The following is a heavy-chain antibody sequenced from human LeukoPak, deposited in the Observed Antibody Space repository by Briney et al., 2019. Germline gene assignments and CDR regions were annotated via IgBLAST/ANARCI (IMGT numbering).Heavy chain of an antibody. CDR1: GGSFTGYY. V-gene: IGHV4-34*01. J-gene: IGHJ4*02. Sequence: SETLSLTCVMYGGSFTGYYWSWIRQSPGKGLEWIGEISPRGTKYNPSLKSRVTISLDTTKNQFSLILSSVTAADPAVYFCASDSCCSIGYFWSQGTLVTVSS. D-gene: IGHD6-25*01. CDR2: ISPRGT. CDR3: ASDSCCSIGYF.